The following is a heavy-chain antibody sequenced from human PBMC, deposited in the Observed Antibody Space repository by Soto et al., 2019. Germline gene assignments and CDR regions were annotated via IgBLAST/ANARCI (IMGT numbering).Heavy chain of an antibody. CDR3: ARGRFNAFGI. CDR1: GDSVSSNSVA. D-gene: IGHD3-3*01. Sequence: QVQLQQSGPGLVKPSQSLSLTCAISGDSVSSNSVAWNWIRQSPSRGLEWLGRTYYRSKWYNDYGVTVKGRITINPDTSKYQFSLQLNSVTPENTAVYYCARGRFNAFGIWGQGTMVTVSS. J-gene: IGHJ3*02. V-gene: IGHV6-1*01. CDR2: TYYRSKWYN.